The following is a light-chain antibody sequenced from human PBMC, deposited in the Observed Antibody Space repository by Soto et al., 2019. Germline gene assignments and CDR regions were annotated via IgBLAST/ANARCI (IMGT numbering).Light chain of an antibody. J-gene: IGKJ1*01. Sequence: DIQMTQPPSTLSGSVGARVTITCRASQTISSWLAWYQQKPGKAPKLLIYEASTLKSGVPSRFSGSGSGTEFTLTISSLQPDDFATYYCQHFNSYSETFGQGTKLDIK. V-gene: IGKV1-5*03. CDR1: QTISSW. CDR3: QHFNSYSET. CDR2: EAS.